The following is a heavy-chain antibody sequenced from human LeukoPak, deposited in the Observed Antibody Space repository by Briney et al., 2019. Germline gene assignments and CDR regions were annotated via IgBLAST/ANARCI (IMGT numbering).Heavy chain of an antibody. CDR2: IYHSGST. Sequence: PSETLSLTCAVSGYSISSGYCWGWIRQPPGKGLEWIGSIYHSGSTYYNPSLKSRVTISVDASKNQFSLKLSSVTAADTAVYYCARSYYDFWSGYFNYFDYWGQGTLVTVSS. J-gene: IGHJ4*02. V-gene: IGHV4-38-2*01. CDR1: GYSISSGYC. D-gene: IGHD3-3*01. CDR3: ARSYYDFWSGYFNYFDY.